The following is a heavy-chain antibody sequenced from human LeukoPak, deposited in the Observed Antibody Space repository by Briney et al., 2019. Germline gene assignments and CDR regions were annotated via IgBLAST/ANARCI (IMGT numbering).Heavy chain of an antibody. D-gene: IGHD5-18*01. J-gene: IGHJ4*02. V-gene: IGHV5-51*01. CDR1: GFRFTNSW. Sequence: GESLQISCEVSGFRFTNSWIAWVRQMPGKGLEWMGIIYPDDSDTTYGPSFQGQVTISVDKSTKTAYLQWSSLKASDTAIYYCARSSRAGNSPAATFDYWGQGTLITVSS. CDR2: IYPDDSDT. CDR3: ARSSRAGNSPAATFDY.